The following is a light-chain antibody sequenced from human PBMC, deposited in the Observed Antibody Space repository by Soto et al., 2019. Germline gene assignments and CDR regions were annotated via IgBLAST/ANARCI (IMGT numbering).Light chain of an antibody. Sequence: IPSTQSPSSLSASVGDRVTINCRASQGIGSYLAWYQQKPGKAPKLLIYVTSTLQTGVPSRFSGSGSGTEFTLTISSLQPDDFATYYCQQYNGYSTWKLGQGTKVDI. CDR3: QQYNGYSTWK. CDR2: VTS. J-gene: IGKJ1*01. CDR1: QGIGSY. V-gene: IGKV1-9*01.